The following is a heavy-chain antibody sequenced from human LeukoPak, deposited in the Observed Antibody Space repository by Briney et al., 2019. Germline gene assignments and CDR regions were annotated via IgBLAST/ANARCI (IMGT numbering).Heavy chain of an antibody. CDR3: AKSRSWYDAFDI. V-gene: IGHV3-23*01. CDR2: ISGGGGST. D-gene: IGHD6-13*01. Sequence: GGSLRLSCAASGFTFSSYAMSWVRQAPGKGLEWISAISGGGGSTYYADSVKGRFTISRDNSKNTLYLRMNSLRAEDTAVYYCAKSRSWYDAFDIWGQGTMVTVSS. J-gene: IGHJ3*02. CDR1: GFTFSSYA.